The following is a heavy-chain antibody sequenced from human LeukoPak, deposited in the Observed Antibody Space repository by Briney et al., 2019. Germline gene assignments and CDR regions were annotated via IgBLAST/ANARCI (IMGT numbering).Heavy chain of an antibody. CDR3: ARDRGTWNDDGFDY. D-gene: IGHD1-1*01. CDR1: GVSIISNNW. V-gene: IGHV4-4*02. Sequence: SGTLSLTCVVSGVSIISNNWWSWVRQPPGKGLEWIGEIYHSGSTNYNPSLKSRVTISVDKSKNQVSLKLNSVTAADTAVYYCARDRGTWNDDGFDYWGQGTLVTVSS. J-gene: IGHJ4*02. CDR2: IYHSGST.